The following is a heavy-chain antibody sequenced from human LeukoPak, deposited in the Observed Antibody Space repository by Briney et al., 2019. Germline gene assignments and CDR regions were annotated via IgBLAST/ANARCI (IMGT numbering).Heavy chain of an antibody. V-gene: IGHV1-2*02. Sequence: ASVKVSFKASGYTFTAYFIHWVRQAPGQGLEWMGWINSNSGDTGQAQQFQGRVTMTRDTSSTTVYMELNRLTSDDTAVYYCARLGPNYTGSGSYFDYSGQGTLLTVSS. J-gene: IGHJ4*02. CDR1: GYTFTAYF. CDR3: ARLGPNYTGSGSYFDY. CDR2: INSNSGDT. D-gene: IGHD3-10*01.